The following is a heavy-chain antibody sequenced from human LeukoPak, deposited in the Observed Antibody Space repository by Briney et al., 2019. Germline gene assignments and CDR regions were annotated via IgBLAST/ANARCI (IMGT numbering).Heavy chain of an antibody. D-gene: IGHD4-17*01. J-gene: IGHJ4*02. CDR3: ARGRASAVTTFFDY. Sequence: GRSLRLSCAASGFTFSSYGMHWVRQAPGKGLEWVAVIWYDGSNKYYTDSVKGRFTISRDNSKNTLYLQMNSLRAEDTAVYYCARGRASAVTTFFDYWGQGTLVTVSS. CDR1: GFTFSSYG. CDR2: IWYDGSNK. V-gene: IGHV3-33*01.